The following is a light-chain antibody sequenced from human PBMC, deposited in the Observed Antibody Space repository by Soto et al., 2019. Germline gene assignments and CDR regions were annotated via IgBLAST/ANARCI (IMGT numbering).Light chain of an antibody. CDR2: DAS. J-gene: IGKJ1*01. CDR3: QQYYNQWT. V-gene: IGKV3-15*01. CDR1: QSVGSN. Sequence: EIVMTQSPATLSVSPGERATLSCRASQSVGSNLAWYQQKPGQAPRLLMYDASTRATGIPARFSGSGSGTEFTLTITSLQSEDCVVYYCQQYYNQWTFGQGTKVDIK.